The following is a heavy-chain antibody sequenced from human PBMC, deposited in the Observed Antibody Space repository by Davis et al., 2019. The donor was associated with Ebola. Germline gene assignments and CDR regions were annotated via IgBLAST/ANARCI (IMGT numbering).Heavy chain of an antibody. Sequence: SETLSLTCTVSGGSISSYYWSWIRQPPGQGLEWIGYIYYSGSTNYNPSLKSRVTISVDTSKNQFSLKLSSVTAADTAVYYCARDTNPYGMDVWGQGTTVTVSS. CDR2: IYYSGST. CDR1: GGSISSYY. J-gene: IGHJ6*02. CDR3: ARDTNPYGMDV. V-gene: IGHV4-59*01. D-gene: IGHD2-2*01.